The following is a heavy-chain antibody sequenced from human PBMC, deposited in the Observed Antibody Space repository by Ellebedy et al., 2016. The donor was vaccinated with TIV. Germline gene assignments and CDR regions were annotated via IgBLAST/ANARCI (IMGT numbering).Heavy chain of an antibody. V-gene: IGHV4-61*01. J-gene: IGHJ4*02. CDR2: FYSSGST. D-gene: IGHD3-10*01. CDR3: SGAYGRATPKY. CDR1: GVSVHSANYY. Sequence: MPSETLSLTCTVSGVSVHSANYYWTWIRQPPGKGLEWIGYFYSSGSTDYKPSLKSRVAISVDTSKNQFSLKLSSVTAADTAVYFCSGAYGRATPKYWGQGTLVTVSS.